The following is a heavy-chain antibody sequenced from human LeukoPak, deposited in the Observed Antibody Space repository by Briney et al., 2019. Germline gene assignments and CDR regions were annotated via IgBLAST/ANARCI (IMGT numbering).Heavy chain of an antibody. V-gene: IGHV1-2*02. Sequence: GPLRSSCKTSVDTLTGYYMHSVRQAPGQRLEWGGWINPNSGGTNYAQKFQGRVTMTRDTSISTAYMELSRLRSDDTAVYYCARSVHIVVVTAIPDWFDPWGQGTLVTVSS. CDR2: INPNSGGT. CDR1: VDTLTGYY. D-gene: IGHD2-21*02. CDR3: ARSVHIVVVTAIPDWFDP. J-gene: IGHJ5*02.